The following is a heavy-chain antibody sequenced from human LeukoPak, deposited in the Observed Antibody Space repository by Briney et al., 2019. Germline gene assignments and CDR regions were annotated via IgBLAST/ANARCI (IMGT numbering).Heavy chain of an antibody. D-gene: IGHD2-15*01. J-gene: IGHJ4*02. V-gene: IGHV4-39*07. CDR2: IYYSGST. CDR3: ARPYCSGGSCYFDY. Sequence: SETLSLTCIVSGGSFSRTSYYWGWIRQPPEKGLEWIGSIYYSGSTFYNPSLKSRVTISVDTSKNQFSLKLTSVTAADTAVYYCARPYCSGGSCYFDYWGQGTLVIVSS. CDR1: GGSFSRTSYY.